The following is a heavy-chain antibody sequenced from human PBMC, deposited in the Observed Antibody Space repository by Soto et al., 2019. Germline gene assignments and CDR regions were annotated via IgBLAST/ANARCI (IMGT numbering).Heavy chain of an antibody. V-gene: IGHV4-34*01. D-gene: IGHD4-17*01. J-gene: IGHJ6*03. Sequence: SETLSLTCAVYGGSFSGYYWSWIRQSPGKGLEWIGEIKHSGSTNYNPSLKSRVTISVDTSKNQFSLKLSSVTAADTAVYYCARVGMGCGEYVCYYYYYMDVWGKGTTVTVSS. CDR1: GGSFSGYY. CDR2: IKHSGST. CDR3: ARVGMGCGEYVCYYYYYMDV.